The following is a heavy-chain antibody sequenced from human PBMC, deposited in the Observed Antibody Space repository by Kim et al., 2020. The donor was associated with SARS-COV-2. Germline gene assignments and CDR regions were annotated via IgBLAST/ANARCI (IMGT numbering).Heavy chain of an antibody. V-gene: IGHV1-24*01. CDR1: GYTLTELS. CDR2: FDPEDGET. Sequence: ASVKVSCKVSGYTLTELSMHWVRQAPGKGLEWMGGFDPEDGETIYAQKFQGRVTMAEDTSTDTAYMELSSLRSEDTAVYYCATGRVAGPPAWFDPWGQGTLVTVSS. CDR3: ATGRVAGPPAWFDP. D-gene: IGHD2-15*01. J-gene: IGHJ5*02.